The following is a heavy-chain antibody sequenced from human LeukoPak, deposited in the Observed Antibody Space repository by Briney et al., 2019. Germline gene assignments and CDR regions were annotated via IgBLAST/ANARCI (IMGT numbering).Heavy chain of an antibody. CDR2: ISSSSNYI. CDR3: AQNFYDSSGLYFDY. J-gene: IGHJ4*02. D-gene: IGHD3-22*01. CDR1: GFTFSTYS. V-gene: IGHV3-21*01. Sequence: GRSLRLSCVASGFTFSTYSMNWVSQAPGKGLEWDSSISSSSNYIYYADSVKGRFTISRDNAKNSLYLQMNSLRAADTAVYYCAQNFYDSSGLYFDYWGQGTLVTVSS.